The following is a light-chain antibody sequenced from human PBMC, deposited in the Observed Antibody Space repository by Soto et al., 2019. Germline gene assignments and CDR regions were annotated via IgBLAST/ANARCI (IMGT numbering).Light chain of an antibody. CDR1: SSSKW. Sequence: DIQMTQSPSTLAASVGDTVTMTCRSSSKWLAWYQKKPGKAPKLLIYDVSNLERGVPPRFSGSGSGTEFTLTISSLQPDDFATYYCQQYNSYSQTFGQGTKVDIK. CDR2: DVS. J-gene: IGKJ1*01. V-gene: IGKV1-5*01. CDR3: QQYNSYSQT.